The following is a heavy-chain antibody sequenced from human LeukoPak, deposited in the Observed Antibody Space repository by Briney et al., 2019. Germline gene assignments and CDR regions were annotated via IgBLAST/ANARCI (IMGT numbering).Heavy chain of an antibody. V-gene: IGHV3-23*01. CDR3: AKSRRSFDI. CDR2: ISGSGGGT. Sequence: GSLRLSCAASGFTFSSYAMSWVRQAPGKGLEWVSAISGSGGGTYYADSVKGRFIILRDNSKNTLYLQMNSLRAEDTAVYYCAKSRRSFDIWGQGTMVTVSS. CDR1: GFTFSSYA. J-gene: IGHJ3*02.